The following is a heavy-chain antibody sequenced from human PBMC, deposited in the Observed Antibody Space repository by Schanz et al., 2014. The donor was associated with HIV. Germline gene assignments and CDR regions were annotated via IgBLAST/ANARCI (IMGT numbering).Heavy chain of an antibody. D-gene: IGHD6-19*01. CDR2: IKQDGSEK. CDR3: ARETGGSGWYTLDY. V-gene: IGHV3-7*03. Sequence: EMQLVESGGGLVQPGGSLRLSCAASGFNFSFYWISWVRQAPGKGLEWVANIKQDGSEKYYVDSVKGRFTISRDNAKNSLHLQMNSLRAEDTAMYFCARETGGSGWYTLDYWGQGTLIAVSS. CDR1: GFNFSFYW. J-gene: IGHJ4*02.